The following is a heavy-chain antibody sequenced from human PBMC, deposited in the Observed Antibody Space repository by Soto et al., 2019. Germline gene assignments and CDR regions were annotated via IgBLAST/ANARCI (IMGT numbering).Heavy chain of an antibody. Sequence: SVKVSCKASGGTFSSYAISWVRQAPGQGLEWMGGIIPIFGTANYAQKFQGRVTITADESTSTAYMELSSLRSEDTAVYYCASDDYGGNSFDYWGQGTLVTVSS. J-gene: IGHJ4*02. D-gene: IGHD4-17*01. CDR2: IIPIFGTA. CDR3: ASDDYGGNSFDY. CDR1: GGTFSSYA. V-gene: IGHV1-69*13.